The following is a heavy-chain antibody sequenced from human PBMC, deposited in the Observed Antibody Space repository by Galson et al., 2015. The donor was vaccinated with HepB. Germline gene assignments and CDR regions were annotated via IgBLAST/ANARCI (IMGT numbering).Heavy chain of an antibody. V-gene: IGHV1-69*04. CDR1: GGTFSNYA. D-gene: IGHD5-12*01. CDR2: IIPFVGVT. Sequence: SCKASGGTFSNYAVNWVRQAPGQGLEWMGRIIPFVGVTNYAQKFQGRVTFSADTSTSTAYMELNTLRFEDTAVYYCARHSKGVATNHWGQGTLVTVSS. J-gene: IGHJ5*02. CDR3: ARHSKGVATNH.